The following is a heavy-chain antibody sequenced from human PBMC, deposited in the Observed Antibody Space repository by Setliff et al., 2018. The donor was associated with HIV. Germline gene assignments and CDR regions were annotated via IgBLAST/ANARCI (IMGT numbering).Heavy chain of an antibody. D-gene: IGHD3-10*01. CDR3: AQAQTSVSGSYYQYLQH. CDR2: IKQDGSEK. CDR1: GFTFSNYW. Sequence: PGGSLRLSCAASGFTFSNYWMNWVRQAPGKGLEWVANIKQDGSEKYYVDSVKGRFTISRDNAKNSLSLQMNSLRAEDTAVYYCAQAQTSVSGSYYQYLQHWGQGTLVTVSS. V-gene: IGHV3-7*01. J-gene: IGHJ1*01.